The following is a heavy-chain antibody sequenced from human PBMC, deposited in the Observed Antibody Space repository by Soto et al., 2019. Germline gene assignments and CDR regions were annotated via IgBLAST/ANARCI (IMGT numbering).Heavy chain of an antibody. CDR3: ASKRAYCGGDCYPDDYYYGMDV. CDR2: IIPIFGTA. D-gene: IGHD2-21*02. J-gene: IGHJ6*02. V-gene: IGHV1-69*12. Sequence: QVQLVQSGAEVKKPGSSVKVSCKASGGTFSSYAISWVRQAPGQGLEWMGGIIPIFGTANYAQKFQGRVTITADESTSKAYLELSSLRSEDTAVYYCASKRAYCGGDCYPDDYYYGMDVWGQGTTVTVSS. CDR1: GGTFSSYA.